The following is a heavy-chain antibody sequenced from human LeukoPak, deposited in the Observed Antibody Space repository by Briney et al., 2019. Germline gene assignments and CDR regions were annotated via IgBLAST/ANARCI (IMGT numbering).Heavy chain of an antibody. J-gene: IGHJ4*02. D-gene: IGHD2-2*01. Sequence: GESLKISCKGSGYSFSSYWIAWVRQMPGKGLEWMGVIYPRDSRTTYSPSFQDQVTISADKSISTAYLQWTGLKASDTAVYYCARHLSDITSSPNYWGPGTLVTVSS. V-gene: IGHV5-51*01. CDR1: GYSFSSYW. CDR3: ARHLSDITSSPNY. CDR2: IYPRDSRT.